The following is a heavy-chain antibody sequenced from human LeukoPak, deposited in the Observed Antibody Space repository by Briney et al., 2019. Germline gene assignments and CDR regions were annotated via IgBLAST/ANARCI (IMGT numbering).Heavy chain of an antibody. V-gene: IGHV4-59*01. CDR2: IYYSGST. Sequence: SETLSLTCTVSGGSISSYYWSWIRQPPGKGLERIGYIYYSGSTNYNPSLKSRVTISVDTSKNQFSLKLSSVTAADTAVYYCARAFSSSWTGGNWFDPWGQGTLVTVSS. CDR3: ARAFSSSWTGGNWFDP. D-gene: IGHD6-13*01. CDR1: GGSISSYY. J-gene: IGHJ5*02.